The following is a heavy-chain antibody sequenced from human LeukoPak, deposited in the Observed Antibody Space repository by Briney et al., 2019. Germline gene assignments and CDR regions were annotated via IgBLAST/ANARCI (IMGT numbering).Heavy chain of an antibody. CDR3: ARENGGYSGYRYYYMDV. V-gene: IGHV1-46*01. CDR1: GYTFTSYY. CDR2: INPSGGST. J-gene: IGHJ6*03. D-gene: IGHD5-12*01. Sequence: ASVKVSCKASGYTFTSYYMHWVRQAPGQGLEWMGIINPSGGSTSYAQKFQGRVTMTRDTSTSTVYMELSSLRAEDTAVYYCARENGGYSGYRYYYMDVWGKGTTVTISS.